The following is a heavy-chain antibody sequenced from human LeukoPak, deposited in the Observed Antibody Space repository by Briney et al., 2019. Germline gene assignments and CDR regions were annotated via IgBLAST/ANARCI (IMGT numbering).Heavy chain of an antibody. CDR3: AKVGYSSSWYRSGYFDY. D-gene: IGHD6-13*01. Sequence: PGGSLRLSCAASGFTFSSYAMSWVRQAPGKGLEWVSAISGSGGSTYYADSVKGRFTISRDNSKNTLYLQMNSLRAEDTAVYCCAKVGYSSSWYRSGYFDYWGQGTLVTVSS. V-gene: IGHV3-23*01. CDR1: GFTFSSYA. CDR2: ISGSGGST. J-gene: IGHJ4*02.